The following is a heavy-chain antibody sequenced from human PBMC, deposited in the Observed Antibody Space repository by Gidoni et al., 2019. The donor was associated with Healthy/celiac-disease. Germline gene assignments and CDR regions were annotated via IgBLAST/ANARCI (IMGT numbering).Heavy chain of an antibody. D-gene: IGHD5-18*01. CDR3: ARGTAMVYSAFSY. Sequence: QAQLVESGGGVVQPGWSLRLSCAASGFTLSNYCMHWVCQAPGKGLEWVAVISYDGSNKYYADSVKGRFTISRDNSKSTLYLQMNSLRAEDTAVYYCARGTAMVYSAFSYWGQGTLVTVSS. CDR1: GFTLSNYC. CDR2: ISYDGSNK. J-gene: IGHJ4*02. V-gene: IGHV3-30*03.